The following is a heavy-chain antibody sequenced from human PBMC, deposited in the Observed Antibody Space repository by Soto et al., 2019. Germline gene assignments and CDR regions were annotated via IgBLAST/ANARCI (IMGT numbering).Heavy chain of an antibody. CDR1: GYNFFTYA. V-gene: IGHV1-18*01. CDR3: ARDVWFGEVSPFQH. Sequence: QVELVQSGAEVKKPGASVKVSCKTSGYNFFTYALSWVRQAPGHGLEWIGWISAYNGTLKYAQKFQDRVTLTTDTSTNTVYMEMRGLLSEYTAVYFWARDVWFGEVSPFQHWGQGTPVTVSS. D-gene: IGHD3-10*01. J-gene: IGHJ1*01. CDR2: ISAYNGTL.